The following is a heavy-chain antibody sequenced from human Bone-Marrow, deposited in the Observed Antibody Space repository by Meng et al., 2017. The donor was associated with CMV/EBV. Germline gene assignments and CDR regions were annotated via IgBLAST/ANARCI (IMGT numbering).Heavy chain of an antibody. CDR1: GYSFTSYW. V-gene: IGHV5-51*01. D-gene: IGHD3-3*01. CDR3: ARTASNYDFWSGYYIYYYYGMDV. J-gene: IGHJ6*02. Sequence: GGSLRLSCKASGYSFTSYWIGWVRQMPGKGLEWMGIIYPGDSDTRYSPSFQGQVTISADKSISTAYLQWSSLKASDTAMYYCARTASNYDFWSGYYIYYYYGMDVWGQGTTVTVSS. CDR2: IYPGDSDT.